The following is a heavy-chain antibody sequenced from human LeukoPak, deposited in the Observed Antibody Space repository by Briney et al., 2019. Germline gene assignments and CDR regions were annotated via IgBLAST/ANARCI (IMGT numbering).Heavy chain of an antibody. Sequence: PSETLSLTCAVYGGSFSGYYWSWIRQPPGKGLEWIGEINHSGSTNYNPSLKSRVTISVDTSKNQFTLKLSSVTAADTAVYYCARAGDNSGYSDYWGQGTLVTVSS. V-gene: IGHV4-34*01. CDR1: GGSFSGYY. D-gene: IGHD3-22*01. CDR2: INHSGST. J-gene: IGHJ4*02. CDR3: ARAGDNSGYSDY.